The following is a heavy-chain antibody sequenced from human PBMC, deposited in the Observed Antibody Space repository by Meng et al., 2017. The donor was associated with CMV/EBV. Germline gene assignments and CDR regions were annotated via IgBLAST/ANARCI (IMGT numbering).Heavy chain of an antibody. CDR1: GFTFSDYY. CDR2: ISSSGSTI. CDR3: ARDKGYCSGGSCYWDAFDI. D-gene: IGHD2-15*01. Sequence: GESLKISCAASGFTFSDYYMSWIRQAPGKGLEWVSYISSSGSTIYYADSVKGRFTISRDNAKNSLYLQMNSLRAEDTAVYYCARDKGYCSGGSCYWDAFDIWGQGAMVTVSS. V-gene: IGHV3-11*04. J-gene: IGHJ3*02.